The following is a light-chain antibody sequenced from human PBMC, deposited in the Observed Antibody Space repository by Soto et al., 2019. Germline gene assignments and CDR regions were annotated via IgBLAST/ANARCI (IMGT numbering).Light chain of an antibody. CDR1: QSVSSDY. CDR2: GAS. CDR3: QQYGSSPRT. V-gene: IGKV3-20*01. Sequence: EIVLTQSPGTLSLSPGESATLSCRASQSVSSDYLAWYQQKPAQAPRLLIYGASIRATGIPDRFSGSGSGTDFTLTISRLEPEDFAMYYCQQYGSSPRTFGQGTKVEFK. J-gene: IGKJ1*01.